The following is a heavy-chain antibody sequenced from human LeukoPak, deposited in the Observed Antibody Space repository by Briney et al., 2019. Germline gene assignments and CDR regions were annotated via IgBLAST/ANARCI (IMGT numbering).Heavy chain of an antibody. CDR3: AARPTDYVDTAMAPQY. J-gene: IGHJ4*02. CDR2: INPSGGST. Sequence: ASVKVSCKASGYTFTSYYMHWVRQAPGQGLEWMGIINPSGGSTSYAQKFQGRVTMTRDTSTSTVYMELSSLRSEDTAVYYCAARPTDYVDTAMAPQYWGQGTLVTVSS. D-gene: IGHD5-18*01. CDR1: GYTFTSYY. V-gene: IGHV1-46*01.